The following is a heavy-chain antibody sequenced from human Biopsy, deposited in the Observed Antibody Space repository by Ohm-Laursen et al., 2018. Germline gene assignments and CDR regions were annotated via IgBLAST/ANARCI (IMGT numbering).Heavy chain of an antibody. D-gene: IGHD3-10*01. CDR3: ARDTLMAQHLVPGENWFDP. V-gene: IGHV1-69*01. CDR2: IIPIFGTA. J-gene: IGHJ5*02. CDR1: GGTFTNYA. Sequence: SSVKVSCKASGGTFTNYAISWVRQAPGQGLEWMGGIIPIFGTANYAQKFQGRVTITADEPTSTAYMELTSLTSDDTAVYYCARDTLMAQHLVPGENWFDPWGQGTLVTVSS.